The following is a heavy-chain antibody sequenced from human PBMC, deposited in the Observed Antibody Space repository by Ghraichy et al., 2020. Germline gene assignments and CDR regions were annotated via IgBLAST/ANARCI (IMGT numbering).Heavy chain of an antibody. J-gene: IGHJ4*02. CDR1: GFTFSSYG. CDR3: AKDFGSSWYYFDY. D-gene: IGHD6-13*01. V-gene: IGHV3-30*02. CDR2: VRFDGSDK. Sequence: GGSLRLSCAASGFTFSSYGMHWVRQAPGKGLEWVAFVRFDGSDKYYADSVKDRFALSRDNSKNTLYLQMNSLRPEDTAVYYCAKDFGSSWYYFDYWGQGALVTVSS.